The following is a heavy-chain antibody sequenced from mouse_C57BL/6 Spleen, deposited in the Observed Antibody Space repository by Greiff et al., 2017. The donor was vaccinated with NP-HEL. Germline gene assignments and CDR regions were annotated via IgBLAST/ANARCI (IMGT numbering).Heavy chain of an antibody. D-gene: IGHD1-1*01. CDR1: GYTFTSYW. V-gene: IGHV1-53*01. Sequence: VQLQQSGTELVKPGASVKLSCKASGYTFTSYWMHWVKQRPGQGLEWIGNINPSNGGTNYNEKFKSKATLTVDKSSSTAYMQLSSLTSEDSAVYYCAREGGSSYVRYFDVWGTGTTVTVSS. J-gene: IGHJ1*03. CDR2: INPSNGGT. CDR3: AREGGSSYVRYFDV.